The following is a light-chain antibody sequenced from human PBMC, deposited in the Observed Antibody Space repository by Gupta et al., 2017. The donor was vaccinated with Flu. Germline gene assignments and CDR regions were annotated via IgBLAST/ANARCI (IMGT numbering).Light chain of an antibody. CDR1: QDIGSY. V-gene: IGKV1-27*01. J-gene: IGKJ4*01. CDR2: AAS. CDR3: QKYNSAPQA. Sequence: TITCRASQDIGSYLAWYQQKSGKRPKLLIYAASSTQSGVPSRFSDSGFGTSFTLIITSLQPEDVATYYCQKYNSAPQAFGGGTKVEIK.